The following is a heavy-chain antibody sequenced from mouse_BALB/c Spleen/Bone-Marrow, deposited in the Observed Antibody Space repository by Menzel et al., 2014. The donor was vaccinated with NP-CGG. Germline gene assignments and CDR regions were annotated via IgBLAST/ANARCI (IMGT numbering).Heavy chain of an antibody. CDR1: GFTFSSYS. J-gene: IGHJ4*01. V-gene: IGHV5-12-2*01. CDR3: ARQLGLRVDY. D-gene: IGHD3-1*01. Sequence: EVQVVESGGGLVQPGGSLKLSCAASGFTFSSYSMSWVRQTPEKRLEWVAYISNGGGSTYYPDTVKGRFTISRDNAKNTLYLQMSSPKSEDTAMYYCARQLGLRVDYWGQGSSVTVSS. CDR2: ISNGGGST.